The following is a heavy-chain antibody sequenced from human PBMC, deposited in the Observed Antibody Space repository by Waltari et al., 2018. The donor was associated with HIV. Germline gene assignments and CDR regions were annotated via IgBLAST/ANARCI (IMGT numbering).Heavy chain of an antibody. J-gene: IGHJ4*02. Sequence: EVQLVAAGGVVLQPGGSLRLSCVSSGFSFSAYAMHWVRQAPGKGLEWVALIAWDGDSKYYADAVKGRFTVSRDNSKYSLYLQMNSLRPDDSALYYCAKGHSSGWTGIDYWGQGTLVTVSS. CDR1: GFSFSAYA. D-gene: IGHD6-25*01. CDR2: IAWDGDSK. CDR3: AKGHSSGWTGIDY. V-gene: IGHV3-43D*04.